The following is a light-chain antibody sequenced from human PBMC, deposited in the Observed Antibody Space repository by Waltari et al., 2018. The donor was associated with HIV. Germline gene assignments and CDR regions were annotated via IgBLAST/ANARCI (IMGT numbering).Light chain of an antibody. Sequence: EIVLTQSPCILSLSPGERATLSCRASRSVHSFYLVWYQQKPGQAPRLLMSDASNRATGIPDRFTGSGSGTDFTLIISRVEPEDFAIYYCQQYNTAPYSFGQGTKLEI. J-gene: IGKJ2*03. CDR1: RSVHSFY. CDR2: DAS. V-gene: IGKV3-20*01. CDR3: QQYNTAPYS.